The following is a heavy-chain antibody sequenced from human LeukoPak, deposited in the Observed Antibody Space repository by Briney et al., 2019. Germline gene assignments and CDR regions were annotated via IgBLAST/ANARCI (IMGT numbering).Heavy chain of an antibody. J-gene: IGHJ3*02. CDR2: ISKDGNSQ. Sequence: GRSLRLSCAASGFTFSSYALDWVRQAPGKGLEWVAVISKDGNSQNYADSVKGRFTISRDNSKNTLYLQMNSLRPEDTAVYYCAGESFDIWGQGTTVTVSS. CDR3: AGESFDI. CDR1: GFTFSSYA. V-gene: IGHV3-30*04.